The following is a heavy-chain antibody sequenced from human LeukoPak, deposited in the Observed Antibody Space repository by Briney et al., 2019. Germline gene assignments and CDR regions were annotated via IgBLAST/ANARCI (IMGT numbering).Heavy chain of an antibody. J-gene: IGHJ4*02. CDR2: IYTSGST. D-gene: IGHD2-15*01. V-gene: IGHV4-4*07. CDR1: GGSISSYY. CDR3: ARVDLRAAYFDY. Sequence: SETLSLTCTVSGGSISSYYWSWIRQPAGKGLEWIGRIYTSGSTGYNPSLKSRVTMSVDTSKNQFSLKLSSVTAANTAVYYCARVDLRAAYFDYWGQGTLVTVSS.